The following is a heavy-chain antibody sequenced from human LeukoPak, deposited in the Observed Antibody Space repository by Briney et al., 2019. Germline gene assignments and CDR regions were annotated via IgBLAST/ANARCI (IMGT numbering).Heavy chain of an antibody. CDR1: GYTFTSYA. J-gene: IGHJ3*02. CDR3: ARDKGYGVDAFDI. V-gene: IGHV1-8*03. CDR2: MNPNSGNT. D-gene: IGHD4-17*01. Sequence: ASVKVSCKASGYTFTSYAMNWVRQAPRQGLEWMGWMNPNSGNTGYAQKFQGRVTITRNTSISTAYMELSSLRSEDTAVYYCARDKGYGVDAFDIWGQGTMVTVSS.